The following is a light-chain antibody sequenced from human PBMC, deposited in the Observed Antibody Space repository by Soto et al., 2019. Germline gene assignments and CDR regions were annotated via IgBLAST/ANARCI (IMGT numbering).Light chain of an antibody. Sequence: EIVMTQSPATLSVSPGERATLSCRASQSVSSNLAWYQQKPGQAPRLLIYGASTRATGIPARFSGSGSGTEFTLTISSLQSEDFAVYYCQHSRTFGQGTKREIK. J-gene: IGKJ2*01. V-gene: IGKV3-15*01. CDR1: QSVSSN. CDR2: GAS. CDR3: QHSRT.